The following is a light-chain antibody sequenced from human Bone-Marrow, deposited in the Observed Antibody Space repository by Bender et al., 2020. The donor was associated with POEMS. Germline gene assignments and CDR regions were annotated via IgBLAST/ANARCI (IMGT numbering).Light chain of an antibody. CDR1: SSYFSGYNY. J-gene: IGLJ3*02. CDR3: AAWEDSLNGWV. CDR2: DVS. V-gene: IGLV2-14*03. Sequence: QSALTQPASMSGSPGQSITISCTGTSSYFSGYNYVSWYQQHPGKAPKLMIYDVSNRPSGVPDRFSGSKSGTSASLAISGLQSEDEADYYCAAWEDSLNGWVFGGGTKLTVL.